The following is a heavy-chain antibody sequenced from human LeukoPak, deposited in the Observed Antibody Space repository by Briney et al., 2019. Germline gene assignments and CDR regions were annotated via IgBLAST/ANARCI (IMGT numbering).Heavy chain of an antibody. J-gene: IGHJ4*02. Sequence: PAETLSLTCAVYGGSFSGYYWSWIRQPPGKGLEWIGEINHSGSTNYNPSLKSRVTISVDTSKNHFSLKLSSVTAADTAVYYCARGRSILAYWGQGTLVTVSS. CDR1: GGSFSGYY. D-gene: IGHD2-15*01. CDR3: ARGRSILAY. CDR2: INHSGST. V-gene: IGHV4-34*01.